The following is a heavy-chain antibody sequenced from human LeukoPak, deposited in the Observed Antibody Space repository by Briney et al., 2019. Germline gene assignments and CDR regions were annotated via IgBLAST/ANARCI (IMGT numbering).Heavy chain of an antibody. CDR3: AGSYGSGSYFDY. V-gene: IGHV3-23*01. D-gene: IGHD3-10*01. Sequence: GGSLRLSCAASGFTFSSYAMSWVRQAPGKGLEWVSGITSSGGSTDYADSVKGRFTISRDNSKNTLYLQMNSLRAEDTAVYYCAGSYGSGSYFDYWGQGTLVTVSS. CDR1: GFTFSSYA. CDR2: ITSSGGST. J-gene: IGHJ4*02.